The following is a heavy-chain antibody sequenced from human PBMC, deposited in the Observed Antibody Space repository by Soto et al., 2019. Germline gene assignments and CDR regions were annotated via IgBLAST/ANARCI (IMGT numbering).Heavy chain of an antibody. CDR2: IYSGGNT. D-gene: IGHD6-6*01. V-gene: IGHV3-53*01. CDR3: ARSRGYSSSLNAFDI. Sequence: GGSLRLSCAASGFTVSSNYMSWVRQAPGKGLEWVSVIYSGGNTYYADSVKGRFTISRDNSKNTLYLQMNSLRAEDTAVYYCARSRGYSSSLNAFDIWGQGTMVTVSS. J-gene: IGHJ3*02. CDR1: GFTVSSNY.